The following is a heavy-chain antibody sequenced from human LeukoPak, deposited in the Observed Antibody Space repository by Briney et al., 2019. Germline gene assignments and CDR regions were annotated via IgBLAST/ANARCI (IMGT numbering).Heavy chain of an antibody. V-gene: IGHV4-39*01. CDR3: SSPPPITMVRGDYFDY. CDR2: IYYSGST. Sequence: PSETLSLTCTVSGGSISSSSYYWGWIRQPPGKGLEWLGSIYYSGSTYYNPSLKSRVTISVDTSKNQFSLKLSSVTAADTAVYYCSSPPPITMVRGDYFDYWGQGTLVTVSS. D-gene: IGHD3-10*01. J-gene: IGHJ4*02. CDR1: GGSISSSSYY.